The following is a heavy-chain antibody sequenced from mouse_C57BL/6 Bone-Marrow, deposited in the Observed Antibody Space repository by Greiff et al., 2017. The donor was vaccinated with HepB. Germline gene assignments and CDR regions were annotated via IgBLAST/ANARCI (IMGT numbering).Heavy chain of an antibody. Sequence: EVKLMESGGGLVQPGGSMKLSCVASGFTFSNYWMNWVRQSPEKGLEWVAQIRLKSDNYATHYAESVKGRFTISRDDSKSSVYLQMNNLRAEDTGIYYCTSLFTVDYWGQGTSVTVSS. CDR2: IRLKSDNYAT. J-gene: IGHJ4*01. CDR3: TSLFTVDY. CDR1: GFTFSNYW. V-gene: IGHV6-3*01. D-gene: IGHD1-1*01.